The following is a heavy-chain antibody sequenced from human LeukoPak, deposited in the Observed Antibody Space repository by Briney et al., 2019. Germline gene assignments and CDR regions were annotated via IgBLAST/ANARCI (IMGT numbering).Heavy chain of an antibody. V-gene: IGHV3-43*01. CDR3: AKSITGTTWGYYFDY. CDR1: GFTFSSYA. Sequence: GGSLRLSCAASGFTFSSYAMSWVRQAPGKGLEWVSLISWDGGSTYYADSVKGRFTISRDNSKNSLYLQMNSLRTEDTALYYCAKSITGTTWGYYFDYWGQGTLVTVSS. J-gene: IGHJ4*02. CDR2: ISWDGGST. D-gene: IGHD1-20*01.